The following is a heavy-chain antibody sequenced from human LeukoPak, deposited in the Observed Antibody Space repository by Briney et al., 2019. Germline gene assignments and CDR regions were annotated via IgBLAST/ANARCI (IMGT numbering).Heavy chain of an antibody. J-gene: IGHJ4*02. D-gene: IGHD3-22*01. V-gene: IGHV1-2*02. CDR1: GYTFTDYY. CDR2: INPNSGGT. CDR3: ARGYLYYYDVSGYPFDY. Sequence: ALVKVSCKASGYTFTDYYMHWVRQAPGQGLEWMGWINPNSGGTNYAQKFQGRVTMTRDTSISTAYMELRRLRSDDTAVYYCARGYLYYYDVSGYPFDYWGQGTLVTVSS.